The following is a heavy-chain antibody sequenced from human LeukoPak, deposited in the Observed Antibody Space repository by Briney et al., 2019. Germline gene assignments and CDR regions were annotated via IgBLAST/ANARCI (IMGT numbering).Heavy chain of an antibody. CDR3: ARIWTGGY. Sequence: ASVKVSCKASGGTFKNYAVSWVRQAPGQGLEWMGIINPSGGSTSYAQKFQGRVTMTRDMSTSTVYMELSSLRSEDTAVYYCARIWTGGYWGQGTLVTVSS. CDR1: GGTFKNYA. CDR2: INPSGGST. V-gene: IGHV1-46*02. J-gene: IGHJ4*02. D-gene: IGHD3/OR15-3a*01.